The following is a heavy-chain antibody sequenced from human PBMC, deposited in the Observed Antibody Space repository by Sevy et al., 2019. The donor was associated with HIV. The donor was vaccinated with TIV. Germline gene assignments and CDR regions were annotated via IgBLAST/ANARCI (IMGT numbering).Heavy chain of an antibody. J-gene: IGHJ3*02. Sequence: GGSLRLSCAASGFSFARYWMSWVRQTPEKGLEWVANITQDGSEKNYVDSVKGRFTISRDNAKNSLYLQMNGLRIEDTDEYFCASSWGARHNDTYDTWGQGTMVTVSS. D-gene: IGHD3-16*01. CDR1: GFSFARYW. CDR2: ITQDGSEK. V-gene: IGHV3-7*01. CDR3: ASSWGARHNDTYDT.